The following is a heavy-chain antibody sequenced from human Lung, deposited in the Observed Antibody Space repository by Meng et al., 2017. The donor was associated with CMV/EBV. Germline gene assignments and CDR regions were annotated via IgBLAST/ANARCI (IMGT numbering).Heavy chain of an antibody. CDR2: ISGGSDTI. D-gene: IGHD3-9*01. V-gene: IGHV3-48*04. J-gene: IGHJ4*02. CDR1: GFTFSSHL. Sequence: GGSXRLXXAASGFTFSSHLMNWVRQAPGKGLEWLAIISGGSDTIHYADSVKGRFTISRDNGKDSLYLQMNSLRAEDTAVYYCARDWSRDVLTGSFDYWGQGXLVTVSS. CDR3: ARDWSRDVLTGSFDY.